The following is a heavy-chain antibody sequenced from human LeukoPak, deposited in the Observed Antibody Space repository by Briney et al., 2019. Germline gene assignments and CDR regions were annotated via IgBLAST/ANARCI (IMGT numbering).Heavy chain of an antibody. D-gene: IGHD6-13*01. CDR1: GFTVRSYA. V-gene: IGHV3-23*01. CDR2: ISGSGSST. Sequence: GGSLRLSCGASGFTVRSYAMSWVRQAPGKGLEWVSVISGSGSSTYYADSVKGRFTISRDNSKNTLYMQMNSLRAEDTAVYYCTKSFGPVIAAAGAGTDWGQGTLVTVSS. CDR3: TKSFGPVIAAAGAGTD. J-gene: IGHJ4*02.